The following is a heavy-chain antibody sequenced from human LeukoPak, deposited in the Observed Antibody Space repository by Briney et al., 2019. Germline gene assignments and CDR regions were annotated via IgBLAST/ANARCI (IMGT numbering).Heavy chain of an antibody. J-gene: IGHJ4*02. CDR3: AKDHLPGIVVADRDY. V-gene: IGHV3-74*01. Sequence: GGSLRLSCAAAGFTFSSYWMHWVRHVPGKGLMWVSYINSDGTNTRYADSVKGRFTISRDNAKNTLFLQMNSLRAEGTAVYYCAKDHLPGIVVADRDYWGQGTLVTVSS. CDR1: GFTFSSYW. D-gene: IGHD6-19*01. CDR2: INSDGTNT.